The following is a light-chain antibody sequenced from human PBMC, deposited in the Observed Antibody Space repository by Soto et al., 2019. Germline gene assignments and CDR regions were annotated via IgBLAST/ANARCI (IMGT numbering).Light chain of an antibody. CDR2: EGS. CDR1: SSDVGSYNL. CDR3: CSYAGSSTFYV. Sequence: QSALTQPASVSGSPGQSITISCTGTSSDVGSYNLVSWYQQHPGKAPKLMIYEGSKRPSGVSNHFSGSKSGNTDSLTISGLQAEDEADYYCCSYAGSSTFYVFGTGTKLTVL. V-gene: IGLV2-23*01. J-gene: IGLJ1*01.